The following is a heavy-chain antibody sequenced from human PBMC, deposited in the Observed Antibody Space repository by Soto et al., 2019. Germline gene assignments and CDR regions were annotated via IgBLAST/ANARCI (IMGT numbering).Heavy chain of an antibody. CDR2: IYYSGST. CDR1: GGSISSSSYY. J-gene: IGHJ4*02. D-gene: IGHD3-10*01. Sequence: PSXTLSLTCTVSGGSISSSSYYWGWIRQPPGKGLEWIGSIYYSGSTYYNPSLKSRVTISVDTSKNQFSLKLNSMTAADTAVYYCARHNYGSGSTYFDYWGQGTLVTVSS. CDR3: ARHNYGSGSTYFDY. V-gene: IGHV4-39*01.